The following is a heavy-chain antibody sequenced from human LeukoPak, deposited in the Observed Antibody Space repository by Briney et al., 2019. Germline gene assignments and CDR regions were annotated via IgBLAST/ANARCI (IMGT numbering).Heavy chain of an antibody. V-gene: IGHV3-43*02. CDR2: ISGDGGTT. CDR3: AKDIGERGYKDY. Sequence: GGSPRLSCAASGFTFKDYAMHWVRQAPGKGLEWVSLISGDGGTTFYGDSVKGRFTISRDNSKSSLYLQMNSLRVEDTAFYYCAKDIGERGYKDYWGQGTLVTVSS. D-gene: IGHD5-18*01. CDR1: GFTFKDYA. J-gene: IGHJ4*02.